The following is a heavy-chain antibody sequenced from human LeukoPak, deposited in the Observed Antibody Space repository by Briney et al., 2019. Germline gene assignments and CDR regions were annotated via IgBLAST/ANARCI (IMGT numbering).Heavy chain of an antibody. Sequence: GGSRRLSCAASGLTFSSYWMHWVRQAPGKGLVWVSRINSDGSSTSYADSVKGRFTISRDNAKNTLYLQMNSLRAEDTAVYYCARAGGYYAPFDYWGQGTLVTVSS. CDR2: INSDGSST. V-gene: IGHV3-74*01. CDR1: GLTFSSYW. D-gene: IGHD1-26*01. J-gene: IGHJ4*02. CDR3: ARAGGYYAPFDY.